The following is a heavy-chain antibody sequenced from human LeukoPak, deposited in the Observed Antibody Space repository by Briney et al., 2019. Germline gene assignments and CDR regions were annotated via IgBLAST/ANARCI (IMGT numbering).Heavy chain of an antibody. V-gene: IGHV3-11*03. J-gene: IGHJ4*02. D-gene: IGHD2-21*02. Sequence: GGSLRLSCEASGFMLNVYYMSWFRLAPGKGLEWIGYISPTGSYTTYADSVRGRFTISRDNAKNLLFLQMNDLRTEDTAVYYCARKLGGAQCGGDCFFDHWGQGTRLAVSS. CDR1: GFMLNVYY. CDR3: ARKLGGAQCGGDCFFDH. CDR2: ISPTGSYT.